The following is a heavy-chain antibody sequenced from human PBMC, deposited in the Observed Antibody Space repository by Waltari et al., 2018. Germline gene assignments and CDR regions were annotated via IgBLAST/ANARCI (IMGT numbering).Heavy chain of an antibody. D-gene: IGHD5-12*01. J-gene: IGHJ3*01. Sequence: QLHLQESGPGLVKPSETLSLTCSVSGGSITSNRPYWGWIRQPPGKGPEWTWTLLYSGATYNNPSLKSRVTISVDTSKNQYSLKLTSVTAADTAVYYCATYIGASIGTAAFDVWGQGTMVTVSS. CDR1: GGSITSNRPY. V-gene: IGHV4-39*01. CDR3: ATYIGASIGTAAFDV. CDR2: LLYSGAT.